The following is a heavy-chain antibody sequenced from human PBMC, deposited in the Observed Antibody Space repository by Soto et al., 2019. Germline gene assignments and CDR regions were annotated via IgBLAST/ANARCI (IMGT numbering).Heavy chain of an antibody. J-gene: IGHJ5*02. CDR3: AAYYGSGSYRNWFDP. CDR1: GGSISSYY. CDR2: IYYSGST. Sequence: SGTLSLTCTVSGGSISSYYWSWIRQPPGKGLEWIGYIYYSGSTNYNPSLKSRVTISVDTSKNQFSLKLSSVTAADTAVYYCAAYYGSGSYRNWFDPWGQGTLVTVSS. V-gene: IGHV4-59*01. D-gene: IGHD3-10*01.